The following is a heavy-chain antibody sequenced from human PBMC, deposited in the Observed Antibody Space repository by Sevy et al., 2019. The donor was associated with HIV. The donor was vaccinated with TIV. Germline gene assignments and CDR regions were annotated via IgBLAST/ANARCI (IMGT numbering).Heavy chain of an antibody. V-gene: IGHV4-61*01. J-gene: IGHJ3*02. CDR3: ARDAGTYYDFWSGNNDAFDI. Sequence: SETLSLTCTVSGGSVSSGSYYWSWIRQPPGKGLEWIGYIYYSGSTNYNPSLKSRVTISVDTSKNQFSLKLSSVTAADTAVYYCARDAGTYYDFWSGNNDAFDIWGQGTMVTVSS. D-gene: IGHD3-3*01. CDR2: IYYSGST. CDR1: GGSVSSGSYY.